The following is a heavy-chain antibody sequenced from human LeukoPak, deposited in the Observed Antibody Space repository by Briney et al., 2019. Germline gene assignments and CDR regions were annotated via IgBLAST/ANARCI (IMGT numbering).Heavy chain of an antibody. Sequence: SETLSLTCTISGASISTDYWSWIRQPARRGLQWIGRIYASGNTYKNPSLESRVTMSVDTSNNQFTLNLTSVTGADTAMYYCARGIAVAGTGPPYNWFEPWGQGTLVTVSS. CDR2: IYASGNT. V-gene: IGHV4-4*07. J-gene: IGHJ5*02. CDR3: ARGIAVAGTGPPYNWFEP. D-gene: IGHD6-19*01. CDR1: GASISTDY.